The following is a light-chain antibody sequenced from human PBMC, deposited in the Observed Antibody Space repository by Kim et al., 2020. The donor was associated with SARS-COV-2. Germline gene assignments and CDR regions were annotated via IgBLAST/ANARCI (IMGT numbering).Light chain of an antibody. CDR2: QDS. CDR1: KLGDKY. J-gene: IGLJ2*01. Sequence: VSPGQTANNTCSGDKLGDKYACWYQQKPGQSPVLVIYQDSKRPSGIPERFSGSNSGNTATLTISGTQAMDEADYYCQAWDSSAVVFGGGTQLTVL. V-gene: IGLV3-1*01. CDR3: QAWDSSAVV.